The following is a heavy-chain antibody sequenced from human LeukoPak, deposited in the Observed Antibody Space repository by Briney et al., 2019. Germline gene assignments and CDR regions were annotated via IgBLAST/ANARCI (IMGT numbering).Heavy chain of an antibody. Sequence: GASLKVSCKASGYTFTAYYLHWVRQAPGQGREWMGIINPIGVSTSYAHKFQGRVTMTRDRSTSTVYMELSRLRSEDTAVYYCARSDQRRDGYNNWFDPWGQGTLVTVSS. J-gene: IGHJ5*02. CDR1: GYTFTAYY. D-gene: IGHD5-24*01. V-gene: IGHV1-46*01. CDR2: INPIGVST. CDR3: ARSDQRRDGYNNWFDP.